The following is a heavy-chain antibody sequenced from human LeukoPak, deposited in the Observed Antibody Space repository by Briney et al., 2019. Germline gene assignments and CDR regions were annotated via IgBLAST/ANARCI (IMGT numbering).Heavy chain of an antibody. CDR2: FDAEEGET. Sequence: ASVKVSCKVSGYTLSELSLHWVRQAPGKGLEWMGGFDAEEGETIYAQRFQGRVTMTDDPSTDTVYMELNSLRSEDTAVYYCATGLGDIVAADYHGIDVWGQGTTVTVSS. CDR3: ATGLGDIVAADYHGIDV. D-gene: IGHD5-12*01. J-gene: IGHJ6*02. V-gene: IGHV1-24*01. CDR1: GYTLSELS.